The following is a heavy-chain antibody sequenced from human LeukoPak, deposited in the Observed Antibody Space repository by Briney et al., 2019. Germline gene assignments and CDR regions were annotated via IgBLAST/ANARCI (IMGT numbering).Heavy chain of an antibody. D-gene: IGHD3-22*01. Sequence: ASVKVSCKASGYTFTSYYMHWVRQAPGQGLEWMGIINPSGGSTSYAQKFQGRVTMTRDTSTSTVYMELSSLRSEDTAVYYCARAXXTAAYDSSGYYPDYWGQGTLVTVSS. CDR3: ARAXXTAAYDSSGYYPDY. CDR2: INPSGGST. J-gene: IGHJ4*02. V-gene: IGHV1-46*01. CDR1: GYTFTSYY.